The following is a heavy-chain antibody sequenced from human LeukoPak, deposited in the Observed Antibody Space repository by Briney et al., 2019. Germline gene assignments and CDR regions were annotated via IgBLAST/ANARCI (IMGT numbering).Heavy chain of an antibody. V-gene: IGHV3-7*01. CDR3: ATRAARRSCFDY. Sequence: GGSLRLSCAASGFTFSSYWMSWVRQAPGKGLEWVANIKQDGNEKYYVDSVKGRFTISRDNAKNSLFLQMNSLRAEDTAVYYCATRAARRSCFDYWGQGTLVTVSS. CDR1: GFTFSSYW. D-gene: IGHD6-6*01. J-gene: IGHJ4*02. CDR2: IKQDGNEK.